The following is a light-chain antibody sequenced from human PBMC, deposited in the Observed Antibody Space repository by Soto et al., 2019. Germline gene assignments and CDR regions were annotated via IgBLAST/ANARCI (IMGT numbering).Light chain of an antibody. CDR3: QSYDSRLSAWV. J-gene: IGLJ3*02. CDR2: GNS. CDR1: SSNIGAGYD. V-gene: IGLV1-40*01. Sequence: QAVVTQPPSVSGAPGQRVTISCTGSSSNIGAGYDVHWYQQLPGTAPKVLIYGNSVRPSGVPDRFSGSKSATSASLAIIGLQAEDEGDYYCQSYDSRLSAWVFGGGTKLTVL.